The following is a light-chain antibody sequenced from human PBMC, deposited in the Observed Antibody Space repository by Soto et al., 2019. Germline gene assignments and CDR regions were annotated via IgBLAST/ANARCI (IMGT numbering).Light chain of an antibody. Sequence: EIVLTQSPASLSLSPGQRATLSCRASQSVSNYLAWYQQKPGQAPRLLIYDASNRATGIPARFSGSGSGTDFTLTISSLEPEDFAVYYCQQRSNWPPVFTFGPGTKVDIK. CDR1: QSVSNY. CDR3: QQRSNWPPVFT. V-gene: IGKV3-11*01. CDR2: DAS. J-gene: IGKJ3*01.